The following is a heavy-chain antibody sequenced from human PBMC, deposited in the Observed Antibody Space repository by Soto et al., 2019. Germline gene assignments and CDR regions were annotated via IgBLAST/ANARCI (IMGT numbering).Heavy chain of an antibody. CDR1: RFTFSSYW. Sequence: PGGCLRLSCAASRFTFSSYWMSWVRQAPGRGLEWVANIKEDGSDKYYADSVKGRFTISRDNAKKSLYVQMNSLRVEDTAVYYCARGIDDNASFGMDVWGQGTTVTVSS. V-gene: IGHV3-7*01. CDR2: IKEDGSDK. CDR3: ARGIDDNASFGMDV. J-gene: IGHJ6*02. D-gene: IGHD1-1*01.